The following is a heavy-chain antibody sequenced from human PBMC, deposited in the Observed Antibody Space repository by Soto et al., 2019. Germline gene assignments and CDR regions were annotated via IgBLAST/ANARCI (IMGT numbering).Heavy chain of an antibody. D-gene: IGHD6-6*01. CDR3: ARGTDSSSFAAYYYYGTDV. V-gene: IGHV5-10-1*01. J-gene: IGHJ6*02. CDR2: SDPSDSYT. CDR1: GYRFTSYW. Sequence: GESLKLSCQGSGYRFTSYWISGVRQLPGKGLEWMGRSDPSDSYTNYSPSCQGHVTISADKSISTAYLQWSSLKASDTAMYYCARGTDSSSFAAYYYYGTDVWGQGTTVTVSS.